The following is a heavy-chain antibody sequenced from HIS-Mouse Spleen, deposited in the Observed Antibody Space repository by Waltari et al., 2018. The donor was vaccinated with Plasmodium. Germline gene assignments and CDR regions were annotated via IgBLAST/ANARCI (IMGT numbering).Heavy chain of an antibody. Sequence: QVQLQQWGAGPLKPSETLSLTCAVYGGSFSGSFWSWIRQPPGKGPEWIGEINHSGSTNYNPSLKSRVTISVDTSKNQFSLKLSSVTAADTAVYYCARNTVSYYFDYWGQGTLVTVSS. V-gene: IGHV4-34*01. CDR2: INHSGST. CDR3: ARNTVSYYFDY. D-gene: IGHD4-17*01. CDR1: GGSFSGSF. J-gene: IGHJ4*02.